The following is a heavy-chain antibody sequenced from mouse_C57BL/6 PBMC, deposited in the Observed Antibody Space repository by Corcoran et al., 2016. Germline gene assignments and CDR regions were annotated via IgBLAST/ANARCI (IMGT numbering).Heavy chain of an antibody. Sequence: EVQLQQSGPVLVKPGASVKMSCKASGYTFTDYYMNWVKQSHGKSLEWIGVINPYNGGTSYNQKFKGKATLTVDKSSSTAYMELNSLTSEDSAVYYCARFTTVGTGFDYWGQGTTLTVSS. D-gene: IGHD1-1*01. J-gene: IGHJ2*01. CDR2: INPYNGGT. CDR3: ARFTTVGTGFDY. V-gene: IGHV1-19*01. CDR1: GYTFTDYY.